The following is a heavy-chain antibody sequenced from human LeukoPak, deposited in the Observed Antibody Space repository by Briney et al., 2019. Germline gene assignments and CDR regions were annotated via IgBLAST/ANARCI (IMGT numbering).Heavy chain of an antibody. D-gene: IGHD3-10*01. J-gene: IGHJ3*02. CDR2: IYSGGST. CDR1: GFTVSSNY. Sequence: GGSLRLSCAASGFTVSSNYMSWVRQAPGKGLEWVSVIYSGGSTYYADSVKGRFTISRDNSKNTLYLQMNSLRAEDTAVYYRARATWFRELFQAFDIWGQGTMVTVSS. V-gene: IGHV3-53*01. CDR3: ARATWFRELFQAFDI.